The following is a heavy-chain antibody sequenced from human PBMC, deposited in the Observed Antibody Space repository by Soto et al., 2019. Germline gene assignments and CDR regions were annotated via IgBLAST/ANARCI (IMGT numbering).Heavy chain of an antibody. V-gene: IGHV4-59*08. CDR3: ARMLNTYYDFWRGAAFDI. CDR2: IYYSGST. D-gene: IGHD3-3*01. CDR1: GGSISSYY. J-gene: IGHJ3*02. Sequence: PSETLSLTCTVSGGSISSYYWSWIRQPPGKGLEWIGYIYYSGSTNYNPSLKSRVTISVDTSKNQFSLKLSSATAADTAVYYCARMLNTYYDFWRGAAFDIWGQGTMVTVSS.